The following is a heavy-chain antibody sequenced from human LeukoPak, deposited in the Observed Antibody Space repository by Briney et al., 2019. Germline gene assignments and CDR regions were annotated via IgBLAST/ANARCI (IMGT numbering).Heavy chain of an antibody. CDR3: AKILLWFEPDSDY. V-gene: IGHV3-48*03. J-gene: IGHJ4*02. CDR2: ISSSGSTI. CDR1: GFTFSSYA. D-gene: IGHD3-10*01. Sequence: GGSLRLSCAASGFTFSSYAMNWVRQAPGKGLEWVSYISSSGSTIYYADSVKGRFTISRDNAKNSLYLQMNSLRAEDTAVYYCAKILLWFEPDSDYWGQGTLVTVSS.